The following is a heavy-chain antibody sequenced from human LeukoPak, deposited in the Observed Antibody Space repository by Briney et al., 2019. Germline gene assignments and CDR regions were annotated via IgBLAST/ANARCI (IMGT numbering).Heavy chain of an antibody. D-gene: IGHD2-15*01. Sequence: GGPLRLSCAASGLTFSGYAMSWVRQAAGKGQEWVSTISDSGGSTYYADSVEGRFTISRDNSKNTVYLQMNSLRVEDSAVYYCARDRRYCSGDNCYSGVDYWGQGTRVIVSS. CDR1: GLTFSGYA. J-gene: IGHJ4*02. CDR2: ISDSGGST. CDR3: ARDRRYCSGDNCYSGVDY. V-gene: IGHV3-23*01.